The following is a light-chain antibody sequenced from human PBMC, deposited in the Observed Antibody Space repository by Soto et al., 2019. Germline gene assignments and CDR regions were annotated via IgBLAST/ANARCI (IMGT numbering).Light chain of an antibody. Sequence: DIVMTQSPLYLPVTPGEPASISCRSSQSLLSSNGYTYFDWYVQKPGQSPQVLIYLGSNRASGVPDMISGSVSGTDFTLKISRVETEDVGVYYCMQALQTPYTFGQGTKLDIK. CDR1: QSLLSSNGYTY. V-gene: IGKV2-28*01. CDR2: LGS. J-gene: IGKJ2*01. CDR3: MQALQTPYT.